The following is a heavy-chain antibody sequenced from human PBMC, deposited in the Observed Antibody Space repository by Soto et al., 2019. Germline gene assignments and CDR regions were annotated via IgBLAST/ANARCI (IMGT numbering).Heavy chain of an antibody. CDR2: ISYDGSNK. D-gene: IGHD2-15*01. CDR1: GFTFSGYG. J-gene: IGHJ4*02. Sequence: GGSLRLSCAASGFTFSGYGMHWVRQAPGKGLDWVAVISYDGSNKYYADSVKGRFTISRDNSKNTLYLQMNSLRAEDTAVYYCAKDLGDIVVVVAATTGGFDYWGQGTLVTVSS. V-gene: IGHV3-30*18. CDR3: AKDLGDIVVVVAATTGGFDY.